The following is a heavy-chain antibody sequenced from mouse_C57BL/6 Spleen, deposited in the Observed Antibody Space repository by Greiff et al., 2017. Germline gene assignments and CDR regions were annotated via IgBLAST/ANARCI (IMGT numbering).Heavy chain of an antibody. V-gene: IGHV1-59*01. Sequence: QVQLQQPGAELVRPGTSVKLSCKASGYTFTSYWMHWVKQRPGQGLEWIGVIDPSDSYTNYNQKFKGKATLTVDTSSSTAYMQLSSLTSEDSAVYYCARYGGYYGSYAMDYWGQGTSVTVSS. CDR2: IDPSDSYT. CDR3: ARYGGYYGSYAMDY. J-gene: IGHJ4*01. CDR1: GYTFTSYW. D-gene: IGHD1-1*01.